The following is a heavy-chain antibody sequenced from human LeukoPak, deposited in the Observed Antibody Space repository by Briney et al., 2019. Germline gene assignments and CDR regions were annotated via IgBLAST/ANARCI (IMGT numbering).Heavy chain of an antibody. CDR1: GFTFSSYA. CDR2: ISGSGGTT. Sequence: GGSLSLSCAASGFTFSSYAMGWVRQAPGKGLEWVSAISGSGGTTYYADSVKGRFTISRDNSKNTLYLQMSSLRAEDTAVYYCAKEPREYCSSTSCPNWIDPWGQGTLVTVSS. J-gene: IGHJ5*02. V-gene: IGHV3-23*01. CDR3: AKEPREYCSSTSCPNWIDP. D-gene: IGHD2-2*01.